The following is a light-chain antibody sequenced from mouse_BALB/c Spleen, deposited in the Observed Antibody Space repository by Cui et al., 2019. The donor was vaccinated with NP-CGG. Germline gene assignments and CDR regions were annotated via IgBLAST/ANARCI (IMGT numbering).Light chain of an antibody. Sequence: QDVVTQESALTTSPGETVTLTCRSNTGAVTTNNYANWVQEKPDHLFTGLIGGTNNRPPGVPARFSGSLIGDKAALTITGAQTEDEAIYFCALWYSNHWVFGGGTKLTVL. CDR3: ALWYSNHWV. CDR1: TGAVTTNNY. V-gene: IGLV1*01. J-gene: IGLJ1*01. CDR2: GTN.